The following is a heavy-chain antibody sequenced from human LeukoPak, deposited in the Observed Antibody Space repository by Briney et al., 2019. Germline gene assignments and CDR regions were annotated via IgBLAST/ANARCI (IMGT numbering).Heavy chain of an antibody. D-gene: IGHD6-13*01. V-gene: IGHV4-34*01. CDR1: GGSFSGYY. CDR3: APRGGIAAAGTGLGD. CDR2: INHSGST. Sequence: ASETLSLTCAVYGGSFSGYYWSWIRQPPGKGLEWIGEINHSGSTNYNPSLKSRVTISVDTSKNQFSLKLSSATAADTAVYYCAPRGGIAAAGTGLGDWGQGTLVTVSS. J-gene: IGHJ4*02.